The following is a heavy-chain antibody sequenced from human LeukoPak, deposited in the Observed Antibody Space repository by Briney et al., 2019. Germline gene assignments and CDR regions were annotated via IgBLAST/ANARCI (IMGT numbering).Heavy chain of an antibody. D-gene: IGHD2-21*02. CDR1: GFTFGDYA. Sequence: PGGSLRLSCTASGFTFGDYAMSWFRQAPGKGLEWVGFIRSKAYGGTTEYAASVKGRFTISRDDSKSIAYLQMNSLKTEDTAVYYCTRDQFRGVVTAAFDYWGQGTLVTVSS. V-gene: IGHV3-49*03. CDR3: TRDQFRGVVTAAFDY. CDR2: IRSKAYGGTT. J-gene: IGHJ4*02.